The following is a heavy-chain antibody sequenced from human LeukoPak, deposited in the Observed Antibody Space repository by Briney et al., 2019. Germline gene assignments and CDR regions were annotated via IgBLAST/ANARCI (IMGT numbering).Heavy chain of an antibody. V-gene: IGHV4-59*01. CDR1: GGSITGYY. J-gene: IGHJ6*02. CDR3: GREGDFYGGRDYGVDV. Sequence: PSETLSLTCTVSGGSITGYYWNWIRQPPGKGLEWIGYVYYSGSTNYNPSLKSRVTISVDTSKNQFSLKLSSVTAADTAVYYCGREGDFYGGRDYGVDVWGQGTTVTVSS. D-gene: IGHD3-10*01. CDR2: VYYSGST.